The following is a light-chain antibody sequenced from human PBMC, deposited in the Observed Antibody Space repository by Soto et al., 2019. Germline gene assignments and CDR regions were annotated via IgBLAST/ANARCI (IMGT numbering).Light chain of an antibody. CDR3: SSYTSRSMLV. CDR1: SDDIGFYNH. Sequence: QSALTQPASVSGSPGQSITISCTGTSDDIGFYNHVSWYQQHPGKVPKLLIYEVSDRPSGVSPRFSGSKSGNTASLTISGLQAEDESDYYCSSYTSRSMLVVGPGTKVTVL. V-gene: IGLV2-14*03. CDR2: EVS. J-gene: IGLJ1*01.